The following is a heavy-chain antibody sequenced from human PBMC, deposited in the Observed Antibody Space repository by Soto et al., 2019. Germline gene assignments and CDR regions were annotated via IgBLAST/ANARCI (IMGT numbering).Heavy chain of an antibody. Sequence: GESLKISCAASGFPFWKYSMTWVRQAPRKGLEWVSGISGSGTATYYTDSVKGRFTVSRDNSKDTLYLQMNSLRAEDTAVYYCAKDAPYYYDSSGYSDYWGQGTLVTVSS. J-gene: IGHJ4*02. V-gene: IGHV3-23*01. CDR1: GFPFWKYS. CDR2: ISGSGTAT. CDR3: AKDAPYYYDSSGYSDY. D-gene: IGHD3-22*01.